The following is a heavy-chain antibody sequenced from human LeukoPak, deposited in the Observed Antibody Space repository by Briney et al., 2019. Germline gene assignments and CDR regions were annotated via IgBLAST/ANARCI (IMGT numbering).Heavy chain of an antibody. CDR1: GGSVSSGSYY. J-gene: IGHJ4*02. V-gene: IGHV4-61*01. Sequence: SETLSLTCTVSGGSVSSGSYYWSWIRQPPGKGLEWIGYIYYSGSTNYNPSLKSRVTISVDTSKNQFSLKLSSVTAADTAVYYCARGDSGSYYYDYWGQGTLVTASS. D-gene: IGHD1-26*01. CDR3: ARGDSGSYYYDY. CDR2: IYYSGST.